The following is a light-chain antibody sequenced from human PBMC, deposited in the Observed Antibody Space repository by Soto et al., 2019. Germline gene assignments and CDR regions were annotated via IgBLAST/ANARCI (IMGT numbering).Light chain of an antibody. CDR3: QQYGSSPRRYT. CDR1: QSVSSSY. Sequence: EIVLTQSPGTLSLSPGERATLSCRASQSVSSSYLAWYQQKPGQASRLLIYGASSRATGIPDRFSGSGSGTDFTLTISRLEPEDFAVYYCQQYGSSPRRYTFGQGTKLEIK. J-gene: IGKJ2*01. V-gene: IGKV3-20*01. CDR2: GAS.